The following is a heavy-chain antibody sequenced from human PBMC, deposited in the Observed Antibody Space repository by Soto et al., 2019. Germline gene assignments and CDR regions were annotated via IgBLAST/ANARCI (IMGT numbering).Heavy chain of an antibody. CDR1: GYTFTSYG. J-gene: IGHJ5*02. Sequence: GASVKVSCKASGYTFTSYGISWVRQAPGQGLEWMGWISAYNGNTNYAQKLQGRVTMTTDTSTSTAYMELRSLRSDDTAVYYCARVGRYYGSGSFWWFDPWGQGTLVTVSS. CDR3: ARVGRYYGSGSFWWFDP. V-gene: IGHV1-18*01. D-gene: IGHD3-10*01. CDR2: ISAYNGNT.